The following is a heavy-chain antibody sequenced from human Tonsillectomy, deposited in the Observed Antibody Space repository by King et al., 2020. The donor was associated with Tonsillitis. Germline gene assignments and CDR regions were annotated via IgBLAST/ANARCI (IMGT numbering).Heavy chain of an antibody. D-gene: IGHD2-2*02. CDR1: GFFFTDHF. V-gene: IGHV1-2*02. CDR3: ARDIPGLTTWDGAFDL. Sequence: QLVQSGAEMKKPGASMKVSCKASGFFFTDHFMHVVLQAPGQGLEWMGWSNPNSGGPKYALEFQGRVTITRDTSISTAYMELSRLRYDDTAVYFCARDIPGLTTWDGAFDLWGQGTMLTVSS. J-gene: IGHJ3*01. CDR2: SNPNSGGP.